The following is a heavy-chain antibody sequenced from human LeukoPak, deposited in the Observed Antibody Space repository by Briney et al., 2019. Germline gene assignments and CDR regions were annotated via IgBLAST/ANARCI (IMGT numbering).Heavy chain of an antibody. D-gene: IGHD2-2*01. CDR3: ARDLWGTTPAPIP. V-gene: IGHV3-21*01. CDR1: RFTFSSYT. J-gene: IGHJ5*02. Sequence: GGSLRLSCAASRFTFSSYTMNWVRQAPGKGLEWVSSISSGSRSIFYADSVKGRFTISRDNTKNSLYLQLNSLRAEDTAVYYCARDLWGTTPAPIPWGQGTLVTVSS. CDR2: ISSGSRSI.